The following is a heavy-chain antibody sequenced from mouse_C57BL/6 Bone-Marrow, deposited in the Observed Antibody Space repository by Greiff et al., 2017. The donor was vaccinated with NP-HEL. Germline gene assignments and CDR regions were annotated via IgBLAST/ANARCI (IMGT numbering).Heavy chain of an antibody. J-gene: IGHJ1*03. CDR3: ATGNGRYFDV. CDR1: GFTFSDYG. D-gene: IGHD2-1*01. V-gene: IGHV5-17*01. Sequence: EVKLVESGGGLVKPGGSLKLSCAASGFTFSDYGMHWVRQAPEKGLEWVAYISSGSSTIYYADTVKGRFTISRDNAKNTLFLQMTSLRSEDTAMYYCATGNGRYFDVWGTGTTVTVSS. CDR2: ISSGSSTI.